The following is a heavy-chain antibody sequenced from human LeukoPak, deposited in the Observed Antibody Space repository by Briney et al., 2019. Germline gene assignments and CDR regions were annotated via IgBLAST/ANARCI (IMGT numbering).Heavy chain of an antibody. V-gene: IGHV3-23*01. J-gene: IGHJ4*02. Sequence: GGSLRLSCAASGFAFCDNAMTWLRQAPGKGLEWVSTILHIASNTYYAGSVKGRFTISRDNSKNTLYLQMNSLRGEDTAVYFCAKPRGATVPQLFFDYWGQGTLVTVSS. CDR3: AKPRGATVPQLFFDY. CDR1: GFAFCDNA. CDR2: ILHIASNT. D-gene: IGHD3-10*01.